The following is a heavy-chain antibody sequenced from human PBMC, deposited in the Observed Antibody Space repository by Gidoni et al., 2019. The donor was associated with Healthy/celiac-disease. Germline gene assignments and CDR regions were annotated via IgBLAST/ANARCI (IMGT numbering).Heavy chain of an antibody. J-gene: IGHJ4*02. CDR1: GGTFSSYA. V-gene: IGHV1-69*01. CDR3: ARATPSLYCSSTSCYGD. D-gene: IGHD2-2*01. CDR2: IIPIFGTA. Sequence: GSSVKVSCKASGGTFSSYAISWVRQAPGQGLEWMGGIIPIFGTANYAQKFQGRVTITADESTSTAYMELSSLRSEDTAVYYCARATPSLYCSSTSCYGDWGQGTLVTVSS.